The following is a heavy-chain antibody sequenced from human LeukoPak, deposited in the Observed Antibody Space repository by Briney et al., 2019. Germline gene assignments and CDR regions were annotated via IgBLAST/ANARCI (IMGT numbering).Heavy chain of an antibody. V-gene: IGHV1-69*05. CDR1: GGTFSSYA. Sequence: SVKVSCKASGGTFSSYAIGWVRQAPGQGLEWMGRIIPIFGTANYAQKFQGRVTITTDESTSTAYMELSSLRSEDTAVYYCARVVGDFWSGSYYYYYYMDVWGKGTTVTVSS. J-gene: IGHJ6*03. CDR3: ARVVGDFWSGSYYYYYYMDV. D-gene: IGHD3-3*01. CDR2: IIPIFGTA.